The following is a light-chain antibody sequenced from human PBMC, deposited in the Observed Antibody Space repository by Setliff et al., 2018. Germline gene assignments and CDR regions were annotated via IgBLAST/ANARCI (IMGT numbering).Light chain of an antibody. Sequence: QSVLAQPPSASGSPGQSVTITCTGTRSDVGGYDYVAWYQQHPGKVPKLIIYDVSKRPSGVPDRFSGSKSGNTASLTISGLQAEDEAEYYCCSYAGSYTYVFGTGTKVTVL. V-gene: IGLV2-11*01. J-gene: IGLJ1*01. CDR1: RSDVGGYDY. CDR3: CSYAGSYTYV. CDR2: DVS.